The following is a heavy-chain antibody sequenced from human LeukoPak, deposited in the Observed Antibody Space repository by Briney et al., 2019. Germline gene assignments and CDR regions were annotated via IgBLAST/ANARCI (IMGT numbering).Heavy chain of an antibody. D-gene: IGHD6-19*01. J-gene: IGHJ6*02. CDR1: GGSISSTTHY. Sequence: ETLSLTCTVSGGSISSTTHYWSWVRQAPGKGLEWVSVIYSGGSTYYADSVKGRFTISRDNSKNTLYLQMNSLRAEDTAVYYCARSPLIMDSSGWYSYYYYGMDVWGQGTTVTVSS. V-gene: IGHV3-53*01. CDR2: IYSGGST. CDR3: ARSPLIMDSSGWYSYYYYGMDV.